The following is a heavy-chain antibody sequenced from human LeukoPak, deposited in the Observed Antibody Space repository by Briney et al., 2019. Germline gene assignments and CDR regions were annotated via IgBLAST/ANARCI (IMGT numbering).Heavy chain of an antibody. CDR3: ARADSSCYHFDF. J-gene: IGHJ4*02. D-gene: IGHD3-22*01. V-gene: IGHV4-30-2*01. CDR2: NYHSGST. CDR1: GGSISSGTYS. Sequence: SQTLSLTCAVSGGSISSGTYSWSWIRLPPGKGLEWIGCNYHSGSTYYNPSLRSRVTMSVDRSNNQLSLQLTSVTAADTALYYCARADSSCYHFDFWGQGTLVTVSS.